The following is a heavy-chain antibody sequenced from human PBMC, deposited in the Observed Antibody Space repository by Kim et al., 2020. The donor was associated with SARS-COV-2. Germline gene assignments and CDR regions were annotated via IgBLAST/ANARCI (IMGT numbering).Heavy chain of an antibody. CDR3: ARVSPYYYDSSGYYDY. V-gene: IGHV1-46*01. J-gene: IGHJ4*02. D-gene: IGHD3-22*01. Sequence: KSQGRVTMTRDTSTSTVYMELSSLRYEDTAVYYCARVSPYYYDSSGYYDYWGQGTLVTVSS.